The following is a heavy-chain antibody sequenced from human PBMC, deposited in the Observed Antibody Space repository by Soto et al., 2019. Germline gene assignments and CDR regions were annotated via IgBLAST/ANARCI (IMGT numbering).Heavy chain of an antibody. V-gene: IGHV3-11*01. Sequence: QVQLVESGGGLVKPGGSLRLSCAASGFTFSDYYMSWIRQAPGQGLEWVSYITSSGNTIHYADSVKGRFTIPRDNAKNALYLQMNSLRAEDTDIYYCARAKKNWFAPWGQGTLVTVSS. CDR3: ARAKKNWFAP. CDR2: ITSSGNTI. J-gene: IGHJ5*02. CDR1: GFTFSDYY.